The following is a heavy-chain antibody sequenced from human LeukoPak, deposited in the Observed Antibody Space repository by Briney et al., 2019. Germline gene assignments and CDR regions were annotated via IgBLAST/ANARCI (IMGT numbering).Heavy chain of an antibody. CDR1: GYTFTGYY. CDR3: ARNIWFGESSDAFDI. Sequence: ASVKVSCKASGYTFTGYYLHWVRQAPGQGLEWMGWINPNSGGRNYAQKFQGRVTMTRDTSISTAYMELSRLRSDDTAVYYCARNIWFGESSDAFDIWGQGTMVTVSS. D-gene: IGHD3-10*01. CDR2: INPNSGGR. J-gene: IGHJ3*02. V-gene: IGHV1-2*02.